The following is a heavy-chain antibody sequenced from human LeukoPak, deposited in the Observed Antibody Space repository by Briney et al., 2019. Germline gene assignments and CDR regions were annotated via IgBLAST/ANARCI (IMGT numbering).Heavy chain of an antibody. J-gene: IGHJ4*02. CDR2: IYSGGST. V-gene: IGHV3-53*01. CDR1: GFTVSSNY. CDR3: AKAGYSSSWSNYFDY. D-gene: IGHD6-13*01. Sequence: GGSLRLSCAASGFTVSSNYMSWVRQASGKGLEWVSVIYSGGSTYYADSVKGRFTISRDNSKNTLYLQMNSLRAEDTAVYYCAKAGYSSSWSNYFDYWGQGTLVTVSS.